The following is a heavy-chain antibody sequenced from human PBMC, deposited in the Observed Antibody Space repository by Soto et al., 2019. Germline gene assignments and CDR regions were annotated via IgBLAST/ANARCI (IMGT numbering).Heavy chain of an antibody. CDR1: GFTFSSYG. D-gene: IGHD6-19*01. V-gene: IGHV3-33*01. J-gene: IGHJ4*02. Sequence: QVQLVESGGGVVQPGRSLRLSCAASGFTFSSYGMHWVRQAPGKGLEWVAVIWYDGSNKYYADTVKGRFTISRDNSTTSLYLKMNSLGDEDTYVYSCARVLAVACTPDGDYWGQGALVTVSS. CDR2: IWYDGSNK. CDR3: ARVLAVACTPDGDY.